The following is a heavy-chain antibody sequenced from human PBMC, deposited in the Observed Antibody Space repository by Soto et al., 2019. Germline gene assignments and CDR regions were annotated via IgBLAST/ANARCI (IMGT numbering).Heavy chain of an antibody. V-gene: IGHV4-59*01. CDR3: ARDPTDADETPYYYYGMDV. J-gene: IGHJ6*02. CDR2: IYYSGST. Sequence: PSETLSLTCTVSGGSISSYYWSWTRQPPGKGLEWIGYIYYSGSTNYNPSLKSRVTISVDTSKNQFSLKLSSVTAADTAVYYCARDPTDADETPYYYYGMDVWGQGTTVTVSS. CDR1: GGSISSYY.